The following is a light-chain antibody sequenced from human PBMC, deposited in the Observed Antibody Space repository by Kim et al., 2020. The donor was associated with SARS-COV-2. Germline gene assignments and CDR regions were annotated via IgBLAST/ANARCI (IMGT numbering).Light chain of an antibody. CDR2: DVS. CDR1: NSDVGGYNY. V-gene: IGLV2-14*01. J-gene: IGLJ2*01. CDR3: SSYTSSSTGV. Sequence: QSALTQPASVSGSPGQSITISCTGTNSDVGGYNYVSWYQQHPGKAPKLMIYDVSKRPSGVSNRFSGSKSGNTASLTISGLQAEDEADYYCSSYTSSSTGVFGGGTQLTVL.